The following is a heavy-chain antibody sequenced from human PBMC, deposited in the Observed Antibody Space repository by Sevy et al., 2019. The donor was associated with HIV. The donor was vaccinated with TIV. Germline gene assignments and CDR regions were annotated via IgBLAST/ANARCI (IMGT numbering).Heavy chain of an antibody. V-gene: IGHV3-15*01. D-gene: IGHD3-3*01. Sequence: GGSLRLSCAASGFTFSNAWMSWVRQAPGKGLEWVGHIKSKTDGGTTDYAAPVKGRFTISRDDSKNTLYLQMNSLKTEDTAVYYCTTDRPDTIFGVVITYYFDYWGQGTLVTVSS. CDR2: IKSKTDGGTT. CDR3: TTDRPDTIFGVVITYYFDY. CDR1: GFTFSNAW. J-gene: IGHJ4*02.